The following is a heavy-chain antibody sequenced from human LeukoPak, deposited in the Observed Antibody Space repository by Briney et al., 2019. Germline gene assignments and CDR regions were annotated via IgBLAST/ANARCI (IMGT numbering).Heavy chain of an antibody. CDR1: GYSFTSYW. D-gene: IGHD3-10*01. CDR3: ARDAHGSGSYYTYGMDV. Sequence: GESLKISCKGSGYSFTSYWIGWVRQMPGKGLEWMEIICPGDSDTRYSPSFQGQVTISADKSISTAYLQWSSLKASDTAMYYCARDAHGSGSYYTYGMDVWGKGTTVTVSS. CDR2: ICPGDSDT. V-gene: IGHV5-51*01. J-gene: IGHJ6*04.